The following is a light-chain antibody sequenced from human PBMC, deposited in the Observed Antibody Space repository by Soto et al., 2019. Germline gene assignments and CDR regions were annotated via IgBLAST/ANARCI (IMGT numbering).Light chain of an antibody. Sequence: EIVLTQSPGTLSLSPGERATLSCRASQSVSSNYLAWYQQKPGQAPRLLIYGASSSATGIPDRFSGSGSGTDFTLTISRLEPEDFAVYYCQQCGSSPLTFGPGTKVDIK. J-gene: IGKJ3*01. V-gene: IGKV3-20*01. CDR3: QQCGSSPLT. CDR2: GAS. CDR1: QSVSSNY.